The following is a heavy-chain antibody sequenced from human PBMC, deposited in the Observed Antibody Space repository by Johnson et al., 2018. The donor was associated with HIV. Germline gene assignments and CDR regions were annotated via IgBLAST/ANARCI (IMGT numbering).Heavy chain of an antibody. V-gene: IGHV3-30*19. Sequence: VQLVESGGGVVQPGRSLRLSCVASGFRFSNYGIHWVRQAPGKGLEWVAVISYDGSNKYYADSVKGRFTISRDNSKNTLYLQMNSLRAEDTAVYYCAREGNYAAFDIWGQGTMVTVSS. D-gene: IGHD4-11*01. CDR1: GFRFSNYG. J-gene: IGHJ3*02. CDR3: AREGNYAAFDI. CDR2: ISYDGSNK.